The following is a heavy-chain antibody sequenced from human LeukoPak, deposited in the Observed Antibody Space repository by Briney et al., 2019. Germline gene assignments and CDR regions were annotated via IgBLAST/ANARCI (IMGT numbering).Heavy chain of an antibody. CDR3: AKDQGSGWYVMDY. D-gene: IGHD6-19*01. CDR1: GFTFDVYA. Sequence: SGGSLRLSCAASGFTFDVYAMHWVRQAPGKGLEWVSGISWNSGSIGYADSVKGRFTISRDNAKNSLYLQMNSLRAEDMALYYCAKDQGSGWYVMDYWGQGTLVTVSS. CDR2: ISWNSGSI. V-gene: IGHV3-9*03. J-gene: IGHJ4*02.